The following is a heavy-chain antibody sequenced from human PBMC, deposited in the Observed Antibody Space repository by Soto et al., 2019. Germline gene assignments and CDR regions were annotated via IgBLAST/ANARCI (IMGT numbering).Heavy chain of an antibody. CDR1: GGSISSSSYY. CDR3: AREASITMVRGVKNYMAV. J-gene: IGHJ6*03. Sequence: SETLSLTCTVSGGSISSSSYYWSWIRQPPGKGLEWIGYIYYSGSTNYNPSLKSRVTISVDTSKNQFSLKLSSVTAADTAVYYCAREASITMVRGVKNYMAVWPNATTV. CDR2: IYYSGST. V-gene: IGHV4-61*01. D-gene: IGHD3-10*01.